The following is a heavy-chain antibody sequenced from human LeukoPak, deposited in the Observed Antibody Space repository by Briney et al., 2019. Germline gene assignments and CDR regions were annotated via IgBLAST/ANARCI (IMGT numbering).Heavy chain of an antibody. V-gene: IGHV4-59*08. CDR3: ARYSYGGYYFDF. J-gene: IGHJ4*02. D-gene: IGHD5-18*01. CDR1: GGSFSGYY. CDR2: TYYSGST. Sequence: SETLSLTCAVYGGSFSGYYWSWIRQPPGKGLEWIGFTYYSGSTNYNPSFKSRVIISVDTSKNQFSLNLGSVTAADTAVYYCARYSYGGYYFDFWGQGILVTVSS.